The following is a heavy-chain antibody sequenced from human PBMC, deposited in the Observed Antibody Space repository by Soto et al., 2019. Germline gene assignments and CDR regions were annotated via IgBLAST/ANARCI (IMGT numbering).Heavy chain of an antibody. CDR2: IYYSGST. CDR1: GGSISSYY. V-gene: IGHV4-59*08. J-gene: IGHJ4*02. Sequence: PSETLSLTCTVSGGSISSYYWSWIRQPPGKGLEWIGYIYYSGSTNYNPSLKSRVTISVDTSKNQFSLKLSSVTAADMAVYYCAVQAPDYDILTGLDYWGQGTLVTVSS. CDR3: AVQAPDYDILTGLDY. D-gene: IGHD3-9*01.